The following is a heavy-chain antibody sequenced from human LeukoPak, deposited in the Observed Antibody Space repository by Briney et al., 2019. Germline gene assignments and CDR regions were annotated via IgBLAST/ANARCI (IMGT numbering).Heavy chain of an antibody. V-gene: IGHV1-46*02. CDR2: INPSGGST. D-gene: IGHD2-21*01. CDR1: GYTFKFNG. J-gene: IGHJ4*02. Sequence: GASVKVSCKASGYTFKFNGISWVRQAPGQGLEWMGMINPSGGSTNYARRFQGRVTMTRDTSTNTVDMELSSLRSEDTALYYCARVNRVIRSLDYWGQGTLVTVSS. CDR3: ARVNRVIRSLDY.